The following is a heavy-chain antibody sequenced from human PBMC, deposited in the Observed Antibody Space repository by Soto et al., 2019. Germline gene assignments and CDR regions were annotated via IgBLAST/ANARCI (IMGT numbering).Heavy chain of an antibody. D-gene: IGHD6-13*01. CDR1: GASINDFY. J-gene: IGHJ5*02. V-gene: IGHV4-59*01. Sequence: SETLSLTCTVSGASINDFYWSWIRQTPGKGLEWVGFMYYSETTKYNPSLKGRVNMSLDTSKNQVSLHLKSVTAADTAVYYCARANSSTWYKLEYRWFDPWGQGTLVTVSS. CDR3: ARANSSTWYKLEYRWFDP. CDR2: MYYSETT.